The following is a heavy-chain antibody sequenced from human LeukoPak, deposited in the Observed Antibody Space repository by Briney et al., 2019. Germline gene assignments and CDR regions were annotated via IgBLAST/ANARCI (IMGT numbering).Heavy chain of an antibody. CDR1: GGSFSGYY. V-gene: IGHV4-34*01. CDR3: ARLGTFYYFDN. Sequence: SETLSLTCAVSGGSFSGYYWTWIRQPPEKGLEWIGEINHEGSAFYNPSLQSRVIMSLDTSRNELSLKLRSVTAADTAVYYCARLGTFYYFDNWGQGTLVTVSS. J-gene: IGHJ4*02. CDR2: INHEGSA. D-gene: IGHD7-27*01.